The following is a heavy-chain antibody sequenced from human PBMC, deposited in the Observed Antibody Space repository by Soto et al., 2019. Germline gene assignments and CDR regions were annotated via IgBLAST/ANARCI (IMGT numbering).Heavy chain of an antibody. CDR2: ISGSGGST. V-gene: IGHV3-23*01. Sequence: GGSLRLSCAASGFTFSSYAMSWVRQAPGKGLEWVSAISGSGGSTYYADSVKGRFTISRDNSKNTLYLQMNSLRAEDTAVYYCAKVPKSLIAAAGLHTYFDYWGQGTLVTVSS. CDR3: AKVPKSLIAAAGLHTYFDY. CDR1: GFTFSSYA. D-gene: IGHD6-13*01. J-gene: IGHJ4*02.